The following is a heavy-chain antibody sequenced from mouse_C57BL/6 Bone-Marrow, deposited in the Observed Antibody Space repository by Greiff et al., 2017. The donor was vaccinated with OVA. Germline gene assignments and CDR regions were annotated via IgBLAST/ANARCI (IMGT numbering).Heavy chain of an antibody. D-gene: IGHD1-1*01. CDR3: ARSGGAVGYFDV. CDR1: GYAFSSSW. Sequence: VKLQESGPELVKPGASVKISCKASGYAFSSSWMNWVKQRPGKGLEWIGRIYPGDGDTNYNGKFKGKATLTADKSSSTAYMQLSSLTSEDSAVYFCARSGGAVGYFDVWGTGTTVTVSS. CDR2: IYPGDGDT. J-gene: IGHJ1*03. V-gene: IGHV1-82*01.